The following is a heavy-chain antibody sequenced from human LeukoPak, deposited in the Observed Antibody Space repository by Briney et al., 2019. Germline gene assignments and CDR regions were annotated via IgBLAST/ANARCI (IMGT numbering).Heavy chain of an antibody. CDR3: ARGVTTIPYYYYGMDV. Sequence: ASVTVSCKASGYPFTSYDINWVRQAPGQGLEWMGWMNPNSGNTGYAQKFQGRVTMTRNTSISTAYMELSSLRSEDTALYYCARGVTTIPYYYYGMDVWGQGTTVTVSS. V-gene: IGHV1-8*01. CDR2: MNPNSGNT. CDR1: GYPFTSYD. J-gene: IGHJ6*02. D-gene: IGHD2-21*02.